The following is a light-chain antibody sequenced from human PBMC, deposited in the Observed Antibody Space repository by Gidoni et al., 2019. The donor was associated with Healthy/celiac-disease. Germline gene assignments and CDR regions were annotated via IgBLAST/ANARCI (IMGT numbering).Light chain of an antibody. CDR3: QSYDSSNKV. CDR2: EDN. J-gene: IGLJ2*01. V-gene: IGLV6-57*01. CDR1: SGSIASNY. Sequence: SVSESPGKTVTISCTRSSGSIASNYVQWYQQCPGSSPTTVIYEDNQRPSGVPDRFSGSIDSSTNSATLTIAGLKAEDEDDYYCQSYDSSNKVFGGGTKLTVL.